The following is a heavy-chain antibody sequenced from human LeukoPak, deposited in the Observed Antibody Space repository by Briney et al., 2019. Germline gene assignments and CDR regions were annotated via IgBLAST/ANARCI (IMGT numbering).Heavy chain of an antibody. J-gene: IGHJ4*02. CDR3: AREDYGDYFDY. V-gene: IGHV4-59*01. CDR2: IHYSGST. D-gene: IGHD4-17*01. CDR1: GGSISSYY. Sequence: SETLSLTCTVSGGSISSYYWSWIRQPPGKGLEWIGYIHYSGSTNYNPSLKSRVTISVDTSKNQFSLKLSSVTAADTAVYYCAREDYGDYFDYWGQGTLVTVSS.